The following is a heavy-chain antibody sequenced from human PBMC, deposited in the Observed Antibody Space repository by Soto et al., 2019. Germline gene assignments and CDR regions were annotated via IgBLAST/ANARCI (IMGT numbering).Heavy chain of an antibody. CDR2: LIPIFGTA. V-gene: IGHV1-69*13. CDR3: ARASGEDIVVVPAAIRSWFDP. CDR1: GGTFSSYA. Sequence: SVKVSCKASGGTFSSYAISWVRQAPGQGLEWMGGLIPIFGTANYAQKFQGRVTITADESTSTAYMELSSLRSEDTAVYYCARASGEDIVVVPAAIRSWFDPWGQGTLVTVSS. D-gene: IGHD2-2*02. J-gene: IGHJ5*02.